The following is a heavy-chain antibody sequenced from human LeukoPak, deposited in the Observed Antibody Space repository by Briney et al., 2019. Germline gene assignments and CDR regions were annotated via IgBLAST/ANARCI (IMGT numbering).Heavy chain of an antibody. V-gene: IGHV3-7*01. Sequence: PGGSLRLSCAASGFTFSSYEMNWVRQAPGKGLEWVANIKQDGSEKYYVDSVKGRFTISRDNAKNSLYLQMNSLRAEDTAVYYCAREGVWQWLVKEYYYYYYYMDVWGKGTTVTVSS. D-gene: IGHD6-19*01. CDR1: GFTFSSYE. J-gene: IGHJ6*03. CDR2: IKQDGSEK. CDR3: AREGVWQWLVKEYYYYYYYMDV.